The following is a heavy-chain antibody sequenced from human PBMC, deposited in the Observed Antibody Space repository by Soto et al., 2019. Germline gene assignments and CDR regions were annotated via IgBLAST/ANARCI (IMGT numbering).Heavy chain of an antibody. Sequence: GGSLRLSCAASGFTFSSYAMSWVRQAPGKGLEWVSAISGSGGSTYYADSVKGRFTISRDNSKNTLYLQMNSLRAEDTAVYYCAKEGAPITMVRGVSYFDFWGQGTRVTVAS. V-gene: IGHV3-23*01. CDR3: AKEGAPITMVRGVSYFDF. CDR1: GFTFSSYA. CDR2: ISGSGGST. D-gene: IGHD3-10*01. J-gene: IGHJ4*02.